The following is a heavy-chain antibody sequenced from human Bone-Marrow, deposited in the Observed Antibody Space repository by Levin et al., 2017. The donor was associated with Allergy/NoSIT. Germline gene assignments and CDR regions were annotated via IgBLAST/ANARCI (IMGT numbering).Heavy chain of an antibody. CDR2: IRGSDEAT. V-gene: IGHV3-23*01. Sequence: SCEGSGFTFRRHAMTWVRQAPGKGLEWVSSIRGSDEATYYADAVKGRFSISRDNSKNTLFLEMNNLKADDTAVYYCAKGNDDIILIRMDVWGQGTSVTVSS. CDR3: AKGNDDIILIRMDV. CDR1: GFTFRRHA. J-gene: IGHJ6*02. D-gene: IGHD2-8*01.